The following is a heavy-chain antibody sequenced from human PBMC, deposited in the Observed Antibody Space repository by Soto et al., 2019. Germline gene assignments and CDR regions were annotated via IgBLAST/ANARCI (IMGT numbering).Heavy chain of an antibody. D-gene: IGHD6-19*01. CDR1: GFTFSSYG. Sequence: PGGSLRLSCAASGFTFSSYGMHWVRQAPGKGLEWVAVISYDGSNKYYADSVKGRFTISRDNSKNTLYLQMNSLRAEDTAVYYCAKSLFGAQWLVSGLALDSWGQGTLVTVSS. J-gene: IGHJ4*02. CDR2: ISYDGSNK. V-gene: IGHV3-30*18. CDR3: AKSLFGAQWLVSGLALDS.